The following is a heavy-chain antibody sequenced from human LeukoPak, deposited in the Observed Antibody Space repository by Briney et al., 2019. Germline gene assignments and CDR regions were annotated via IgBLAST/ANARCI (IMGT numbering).Heavy chain of an antibody. CDR1: GFTFSSYG. CDR3: ARDGDYRLYYYYYYMDV. D-gene: IGHD4-11*01. CDR2: IWYDGSNK. V-gene: IGHV3-33*01. Sequence: GGSLRLSCAASGFTFSSYGMHWVRQAPGKGLEWVAVIWYDGSNKYYADSAKGRFTISRDNSKNTLYLQMNSLRAEDTAVYYCARDGDYRLYYYYYYMDVWGKGTTVTVSS. J-gene: IGHJ6*03.